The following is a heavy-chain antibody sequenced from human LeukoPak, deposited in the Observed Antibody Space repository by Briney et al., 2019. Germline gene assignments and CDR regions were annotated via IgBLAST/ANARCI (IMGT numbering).Heavy chain of an antibody. CDR3: AKIEGKYQLANIPDS. V-gene: IGHV3-30*02. CDR2: IRYDGSNE. J-gene: IGHJ4*02. D-gene: IGHD2-2*01. CDR1: GFTFSYFG. Sequence: GGSLRLSCVASGFTFSYFGMHWVRQAPGKGLEWVAFIRYDGSNEYYAESVKGRFTISRDNSKNTLYLQMNSLRVEDTAAYYCAKIEGKYQLANIPDSWGQGTLITVSS.